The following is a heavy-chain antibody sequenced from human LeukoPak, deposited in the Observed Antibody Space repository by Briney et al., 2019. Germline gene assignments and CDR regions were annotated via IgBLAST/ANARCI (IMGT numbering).Heavy chain of an antibody. CDR1: GFTFSSYA. CDR3: ARVAEAGEIDY. CDR2: ISYDGSNK. J-gene: IGHJ4*02. Sequence: PGGSLRLSCAASGFTFSSYAMHWVRQAPGKGLEWVAVISYDGSNKYYADSVKGRFTISRDNSKNTLYLQMNSLRAEDTAVYYCARVAEAGEIDYWGQGTLVTVSS. V-gene: IGHV3-30-3*01. D-gene: IGHD6-19*01.